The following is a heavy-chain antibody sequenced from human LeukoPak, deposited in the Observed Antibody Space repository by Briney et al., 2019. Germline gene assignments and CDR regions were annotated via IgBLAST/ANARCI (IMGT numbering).Heavy chain of an antibody. J-gene: IGHJ4*02. D-gene: IGHD2-2*01. CDR1: GGSFSGYY. Sequence: SETLSLTCAVYGGSFSGYYWSWIRQPPGKGLEWIGSIYYSGSTYYNPSLKSRVTISVDTSKNQFSLKLSSVTAADTAVYYCARVRGVRKIVVVPAAKYYFDYWGQGTLVTVSS. V-gene: IGHV4-34*01. CDR3: ARVRGVRKIVVVPAAKYYFDY. CDR2: IYYSGST.